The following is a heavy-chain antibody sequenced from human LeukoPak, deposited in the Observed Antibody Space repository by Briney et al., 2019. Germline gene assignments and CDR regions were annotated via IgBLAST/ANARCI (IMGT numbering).Heavy chain of an antibody. Sequence: ASVKVSCKASGYTFTGYYMHWVRQAPGQGLEWMGWINPNSGGTNYAQKFQGRVTMTRDTSISTAYMELSRLRSDDTAVYYCARVGPASYSSSWYGYYYYYMDVWGKGTTVTVSS. CDR1: GYTFTGYY. CDR2: INPNSGGT. CDR3: ARVGPASYSSSWYGYYYYYMDV. V-gene: IGHV1-2*02. J-gene: IGHJ6*03. D-gene: IGHD6-13*01.